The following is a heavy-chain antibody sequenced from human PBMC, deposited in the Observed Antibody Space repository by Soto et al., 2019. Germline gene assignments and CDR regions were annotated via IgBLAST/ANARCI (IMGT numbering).Heavy chain of an antibody. V-gene: IGHV3-23*01. CDR3: AKKVNSVSGSQYYDY. CDR1: GFTFSSYS. D-gene: IGHD3-10*01. CDR2: FRSSGDDGTT. Sequence: EVQLLESGGGLVQPGGSLRLSCAASGFTFSSYSMSWVRQAPGKRLEWVSGFRSSGDDGTTYYADSVKGRFTISRDNSKYTPFLQMNSLRAEDTAIYYCAKKVNSVSGSQYYDYWGQGTLLTVSS. J-gene: IGHJ4*02.